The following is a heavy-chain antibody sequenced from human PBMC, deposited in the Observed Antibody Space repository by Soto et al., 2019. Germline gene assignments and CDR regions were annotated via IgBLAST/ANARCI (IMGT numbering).Heavy chain of an antibody. V-gene: IGHV3-53*01. Sequence: GALRLSCAASVFTFSSTYMSWVRQAPGKGLEWISIIYSGGSTFYADSVKGRFTISRDNSKNTLYLQMNSLRAEDTAVYYCARGVPITPGTFDYRGLGTLVTVS. CDR1: VFTFSSTY. J-gene: IGHJ4*02. D-gene: IGHD5-12*01. CDR3: ARGVPITPGTFDY. CDR2: IYSGGST.